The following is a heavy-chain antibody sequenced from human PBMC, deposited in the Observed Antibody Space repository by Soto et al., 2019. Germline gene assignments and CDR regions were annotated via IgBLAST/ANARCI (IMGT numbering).Heavy chain of an antibody. CDR1: GFTFSSYA. V-gene: IGHV3-23*04. CDR3: AKDLSCSWHPQY. CDR2: ISGSGNTT. D-gene: IGHD6-13*01. Sequence: EVQLVESGGGLVQPGGSLRLSCAASGFTFSSYAMTWVRRAPGKGLEWVSAISGSGNTTYYADSVKGRFTISRDSSKNTLYLQMNSLRAEATAVYFCAKDLSCSWHPQYWGQGTLVTVSS. J-gene: IGHJ4*02.